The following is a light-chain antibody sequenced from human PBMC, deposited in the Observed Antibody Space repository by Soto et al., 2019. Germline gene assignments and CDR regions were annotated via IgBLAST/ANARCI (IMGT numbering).Light chain of an antibody. J-gene: IGKJ4*01. Sequence: DIQLTQSPSFLSASVGDRVTITCRASQGIRDFLAWYQQKPGKAPKLLIYAASTLQAGVPTRFSGFASGTEFTLTISNLQPADSATYYCQQFNVYPLTFGGGTEVEIK. V-gene: IGKV1-9*01. CDR3: QQFNVYPLT. CDR1: QGIRDF. CDR2: AAS.